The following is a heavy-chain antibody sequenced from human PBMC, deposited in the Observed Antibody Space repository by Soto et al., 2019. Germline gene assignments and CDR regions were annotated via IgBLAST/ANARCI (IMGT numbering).Heavy chain of an antibody. CDR1: GYTFTSYG. Sequence: ASVKVSCKASGYTFTSYGISWVRQAPGQGLEWMGWISAYNGSTNYAQKLQGRVTMTTDTSTSTAYMELRSLRSDDTAVYYCARDPYCSSTSCYRSHFDYWGQGTLVTVSS. J-gene: IGHJ4*02. CDR3: ARDPYCSSTSCYRSHFDY. CDR2: ISAYNGST. D-gene: IGHD2-2*02. V-gene: IGHV1-18*01.